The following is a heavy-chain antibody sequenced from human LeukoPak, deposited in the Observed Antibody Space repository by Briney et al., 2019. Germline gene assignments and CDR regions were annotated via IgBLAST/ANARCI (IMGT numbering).Heavy chain of an antibody. J-gene: IGHJ4*02. Sequence: GGSLRLSCAASGFIISNYWMTWVRQPPGRGLEGVATMQPDGSTKYYVDSVKGRFTISRDNAKNSLFLQMNSLRADDAAVFYCTDFDHFWGQGTLVTVSS. CDR1: GFIISNYW. V-gene: IGHV3-7*01. CDR2: MQPDGSTK. D-gene: IGHD3-3*01. CDR3: TDFDHF.